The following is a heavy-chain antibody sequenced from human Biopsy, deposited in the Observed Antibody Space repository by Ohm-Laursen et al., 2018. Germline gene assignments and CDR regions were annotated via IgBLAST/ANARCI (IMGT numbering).Heavy chain of an antibody. Sequence: GTLSLTCTVSGGSLSGYFWSWIRQPPGKGLEWIGHNQNSGSTNYNPSLKSRVTISADTSKNHFSLRLRSVTPADTAIYYCARDRGYYSDRTVPGYFNLWGRGTLVTVSS. CDR2: NQNSGST. J-gene: IGHJ2*01. CDR1: GGSLSGYF. D-gene: IGHD3-22*01. CDR3: ARDRGYYSDRTVPGYFNL. V-gene: IGHV4-59*01.